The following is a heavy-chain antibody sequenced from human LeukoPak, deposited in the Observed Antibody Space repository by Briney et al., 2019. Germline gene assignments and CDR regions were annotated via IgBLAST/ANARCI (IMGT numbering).Heavy chain of an antibody. CDR1: GFTFSSYG. Sequence: GGTLRLSCAASGFTFSSYGMHWVRQAPGKGLEWVAFIRYDGSNKYYADSVKGRFTISRENSKNTLYLQMNSLRAEDTAVYYCAKGGWFGELLSAYFDYWGQGTLVTVSS. D-gene: IGHD3-10*01. CDR3: AKGGWFGELLSAYFDY. CDR2: IRYDGSNK. J-gene: IGHJ4*02. V-gene: IGHV3-30*02.